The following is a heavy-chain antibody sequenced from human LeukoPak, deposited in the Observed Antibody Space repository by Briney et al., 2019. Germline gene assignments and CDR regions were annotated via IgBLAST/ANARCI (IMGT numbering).Heavy chain of an antibody. CDR2: ISATSSYI. D-gene: IGHD5-12*01. J-gene: IGHJ4*02. V-gene: IGHV3-21*01. Sequence: PGGSLRLSCAASGFTFSSYSMNWVRQAPGKGLEWVSSISATSSYIFYADSLKGRFTISRDNAKNSLYLQMNSLRAEDTAVYYCARSRYSGYDNPPPAPDYWGQGTLVTVSS. CDR1: GFTFSSYS. CDR3: ARSRYSGYDNPPPAPDY.